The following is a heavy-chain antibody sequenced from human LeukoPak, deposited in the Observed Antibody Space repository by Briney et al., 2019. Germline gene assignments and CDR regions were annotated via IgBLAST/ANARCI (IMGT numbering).Heavy chain of an antibody. Sequence: AGSLRLSCATSGFTFSTYFMNWVRQAPGKGLEWVSSISGSSTYIYYADAVKGRFTISRDNAKNSLYLQMNSLRAEDTAVYYCARRATTERGHSYGLDYWGQGTLVTVSS. CDR2: ISGSSTYI. CDR1: GFTFSTYF. J-gene: IGHJ4*02. CDR3: ARRATTERGHSYGLDY. D-gene: IGHD5-18*01. V-gene: IGHV3-21*01.